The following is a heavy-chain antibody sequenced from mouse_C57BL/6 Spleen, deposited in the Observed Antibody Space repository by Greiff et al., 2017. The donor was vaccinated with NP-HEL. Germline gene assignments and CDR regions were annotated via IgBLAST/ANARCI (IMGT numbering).Heavy chain of an antibody. CDR1: GYTFTSYW. Sequence: QVQLQQPGAELVMPGASVKLSCKASGYTFTSYWMHWVKQRPGQGLEWIGEIDPSDSYTNYNQKFKGKSTLTVDKSSSTAYMQLSSLSSEDSAVYYCANALPRNDYDGFYAMDDWGQGTSVTVSS. CDR3: ANALPRNDYDGFYAMDD. J-gene: IGHJ4*01. D-gene: IGHD2-4*01. CDR2: IDPSDSYT. V-gene: IGHV1-69*01.